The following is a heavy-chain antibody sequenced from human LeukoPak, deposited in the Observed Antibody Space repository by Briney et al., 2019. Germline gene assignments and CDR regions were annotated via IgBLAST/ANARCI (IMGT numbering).Heavy chain of an antibody. D-gene: IGHD2-15*01. J-gene: IGHJ4*02. V-gene: IGHV3-21*01. Sequence: GGSLRLFCAASGFTFSNYNMNWVRQAPGKGLEWVSSISSGGNFIYYAHSVKGRFTISRDNAKNSLYLQMNSLRAEDTAVYYCASGGLSCSGGTCYSWGQGTLVTVSS. CDR3: ASGGLSCSGGTCYS. CDR2: ISSGGNFI. CDR1: GFTFSNYN.